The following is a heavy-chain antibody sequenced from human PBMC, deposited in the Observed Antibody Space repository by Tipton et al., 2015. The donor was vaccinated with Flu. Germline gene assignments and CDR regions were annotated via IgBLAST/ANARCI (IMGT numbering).Heavy chain of an antibody. D-gene: IGHD3-22*01. CDR1: GFTFSSYG. CDR3: ARDLYDSSGDWEYYYCYGMDV. J-gene: IGHJ6*02. Sequence: SLRLSCAASGFTFSSYGMHWVRQAPGKGLEWVAVIWYDGSNEYCADSVKGRFTISRDNSKNTLYLQMNSLRAEDTAVYYCARDLYDSSGDWEYYYCYGMDVWGQGP. V-gene: IGHV3-33*01. CDR2: IWYDGSNE.